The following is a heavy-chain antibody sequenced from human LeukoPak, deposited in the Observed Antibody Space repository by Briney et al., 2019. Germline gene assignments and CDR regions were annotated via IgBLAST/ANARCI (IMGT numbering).Heavy chain of an antibody. D-gene: IGHD3-16*01. CDR2: VDKSGST. CDR1: GDSVSNYY. CDR3: ARALMITPFLFDF. V-gene: IGHV4-59*02. Sequence: SETLSLTCTVSGDSVSNYYWSWIRLPPGKGLEWIGYVDKSGSTNYNPSLKSRVTISVDTSKNQLSLKLNSMTAADTAVYYCARALMITPFLFDFWGPGTLVTVSS. J-gene: IGHJ4*02.